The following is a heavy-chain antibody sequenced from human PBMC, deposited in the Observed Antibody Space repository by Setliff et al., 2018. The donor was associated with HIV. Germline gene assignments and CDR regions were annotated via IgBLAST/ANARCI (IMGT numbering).Heavy chain of an antibody. CDR2: ISSSGNTM. J-gene: IGHJ4*02. V-gene: IGHV3-48*04. D-gene: IGHD3-22*01. Sequence: GGSLRLSCAASGVTFSSYSMNWVRQAPGKGLEWLSYISSSGNTMYYADSVKGRFTISRDNAKNSLYLQVNSLRAEDTAVYYCARFRRSGYNYVEGTALDYWGQGTLVTVSS. CDR1: GVTFSSYS. CDR3: ARFRRSGYNYVEGTALDY.